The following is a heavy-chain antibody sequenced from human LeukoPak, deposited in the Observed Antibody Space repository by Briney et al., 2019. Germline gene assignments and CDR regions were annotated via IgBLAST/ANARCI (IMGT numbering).Heavy chain of an antibody. CDR3: ARGGRLNYDILSY. D-gene: IGHD3-9*01. J-gene: IGHJ4*02. Sequence: GGSLRLSCAASGFTFSSSCMSWVRQAPGKGLEWVASINQDGGEKSYVDSVRGRFTISRDNAKNSLSLQMNSLRAEDTAVYYCARGGRLNYDILSYWGQGTLVTVSS. V-gene: IGHV3-7*05. CDR2: INQDGGEK. CDR1: GFTFSSSC.